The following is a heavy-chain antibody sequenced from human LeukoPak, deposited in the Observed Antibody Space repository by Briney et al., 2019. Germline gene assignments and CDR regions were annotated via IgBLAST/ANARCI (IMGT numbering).Heavy chain of an antibody. V-gene: IGHV1-69*06. CDR2: IIPIFGTA. D-gene: IGHD6-19*01. CDR1: GGTFSSYA. CDR3: AREGYSSGWYNYFDY. Sequence: ASVMVSCKASGGTFSSYAISWVRQAPGQGLEWMGGIIPIFGTANYAQKFQGRVTITADKSTSTAYMELSSLRSEDTAVYYCAREGYSSGWYNYFDYWGQGTLVTVSS. J-gene: IGHJ4*02.